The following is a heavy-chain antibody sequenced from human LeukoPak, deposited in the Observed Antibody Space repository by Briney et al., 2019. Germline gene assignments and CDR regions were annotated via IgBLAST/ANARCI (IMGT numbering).Heavy chain of an antibody. J-gene: IGHJ4*02. V-gene: IGHV4-59*01. Sequence: SETLSLTCTVSGGSISSYYWSWIRQPPGKGLEWIGYIYYSGSTNYNPSLKSRVTISVDTSKNQFSLKLSSVTAADTAVYYCAKGVVVVPAAMAGYFDYWGQGTLVAVSS. CDR3: AKGVVVVPAAMAGYFDY. D-gene: IGHD2-2*01. CDR1: GGSISSYY. CDR2: IYYSGST.